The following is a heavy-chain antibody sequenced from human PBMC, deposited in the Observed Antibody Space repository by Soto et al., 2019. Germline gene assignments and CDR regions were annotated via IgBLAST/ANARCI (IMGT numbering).Heavy chain of an antibody. V-gene: IGHV4-34*01. D-gene: IGHD2-15*01. Sequence: SETLSLTCAVYGGSFSGYYWTWIRQPPGTGLEWIGEINHSGSTNYNPSLKSRVTISVDTSKNQFSLKLTSVTAADTAVYFCARLPGYCSGDSCRIDPWGQGTLVTVSS. CDR3: ARLPGYCSGDSCRIDP. CDR2: INHSGST. J-gene: IGHJ5*02. CDR1: GGSFSGYY.